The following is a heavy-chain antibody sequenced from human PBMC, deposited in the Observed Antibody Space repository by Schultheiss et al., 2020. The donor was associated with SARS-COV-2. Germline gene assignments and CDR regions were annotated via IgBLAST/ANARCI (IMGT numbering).Heavy chain of an antibody. J-gene: IGHJ4*02. CDR2: INHSGST. CDR3: ARSTTTVTAVFDS. D-gene: IGHD4-17*01. Sequence: SETLSLTCTVSGGSISSYYWSWIRQPPGKGLEWIGEINHSGSTNYNPSLKSRVTISADTSKNQFSLKLSSMTAADTALYYCARSTTTVTAVFDSWGQGTLVTVSS. V-gene: IGHV4-34*01. CDR1: GGSISSYY.